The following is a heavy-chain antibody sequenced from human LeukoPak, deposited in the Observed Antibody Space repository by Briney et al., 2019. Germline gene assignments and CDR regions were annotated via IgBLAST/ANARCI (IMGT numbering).Heavy chain of an antibody. V-gene: IGHV3-23*01. CDR3: AKEFSGSYYPMWFDP. CDR1: GFTFSSCA. Sequence: GGSLRLSCAASGFTFSSCAMSWVRQAPGRGLDWVSAISGSGGSTYYADSVKGRFTISRDNSKNTLYLQMNSLRAEDTAVYYCAKEFSGSYYPMWFDPWGQGTLVTVSS. CDR2: ISGSGGST. D-gene: IGHD1-26*01. J-gene: IGHJ5*02.